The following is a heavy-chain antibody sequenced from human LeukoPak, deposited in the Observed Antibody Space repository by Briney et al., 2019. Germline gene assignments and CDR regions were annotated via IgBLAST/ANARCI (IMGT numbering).Heavy chain of an antibody. Sequence: GGSLRLSCAASGFTVSSNYMSWVRQAPGKGLEWVSVIYSGGSTYYADSVKGRFTISRDNYKNTLYLQMNSLRAEDTAVYYCARGPDSSGWYEDGMDVWGQGTTVTVSS. CDR2: IYSGGST. J-gene: IGHJ6*02. D-gene: IGHD6-19*01. V-gene: IGHV3-53*01. CDR3: ARGPDSSGWYEDGMDV. CDR1: GFTVSSNY.